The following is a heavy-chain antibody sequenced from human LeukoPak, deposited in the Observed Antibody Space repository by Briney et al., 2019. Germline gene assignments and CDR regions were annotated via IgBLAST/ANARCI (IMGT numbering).Heavy chain of an antibody. Sequence: PGGSLRLSCAASGFTFSSYAMSWVRQAPGKGLEWVSTIGSSGASTYYADSVKGRFTISRDNSKNTLYLQMNSLRAEDTALYYCATDLGTAIVTRGYWGRGPWSPSPQ. J-gene: IGHJ4*02. CDR2: IGSSGAST. CDR3: ATDLGTAIVTRGY. V-gene: IGHV3-23*01. CDR1: GFTFSSYA. D-gene: IGHD5-18*01.